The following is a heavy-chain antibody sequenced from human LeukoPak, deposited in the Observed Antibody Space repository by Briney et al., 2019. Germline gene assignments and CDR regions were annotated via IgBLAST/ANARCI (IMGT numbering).Heavy chain of an antibody. CDR3: ARMDSSGYYYFDY. CDR2: IYSGGST. CDR1: GFTVSSNY. J-gene: IGHJ4*02. V-gene: IGHV3-53*01. D-gene: IGHD3-22*01. Sequence: GGTLRLSCAASGFTVSSNYMSWVRQAPGKGLEWVSVIYSGGSTYYADSVKGRFTISRDNSKNTLYLQMNSLRAEDTAVYYCARMDSSGYYYFDYWGQGTLVTDSS.